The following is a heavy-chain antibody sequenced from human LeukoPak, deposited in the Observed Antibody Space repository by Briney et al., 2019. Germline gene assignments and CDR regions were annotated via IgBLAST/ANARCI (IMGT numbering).Heavy chain of an antibody. V-gene: IGHV4-34*01. CDR3: ARVKDPGGYYYYYYMDI. CDR1: GGSISSYY. CDR2: INHSGST. Sequence: SETLSLTCTVSGGSISSYYWTWIRQPPGKGLEWIGEINHSGSTNYNPSLKSRVTISVDTSKNQFSLKVSSVTAADTAVYYCARVKDPGGYYYYYYMDIWGKGNTVTVSS. J-gene: IGHJ6*03. D-gene: IGHD3-16*01.